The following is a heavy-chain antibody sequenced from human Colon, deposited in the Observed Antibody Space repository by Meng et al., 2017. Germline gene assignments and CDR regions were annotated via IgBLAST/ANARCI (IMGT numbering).Heavy chain of an antibody. CDR3: AASDSSSWYYFDY. D-gene: IGHD6-13*01. CDR1: GFTFSSYS. V-gene: IGHV3-21*01. CDR2: ISSSSSYT. Sequence: GGLLRSSCPASGFTFSSYSMNWVRQAPGKGLEWVSSISSSSSYTYYADSVKGRFTISRDNAKNSLYLQMNSLRAEDTAVYYCAASDSSSWYYFDYWGQGTLVTVSS. J-gene: IGHJ4*02.